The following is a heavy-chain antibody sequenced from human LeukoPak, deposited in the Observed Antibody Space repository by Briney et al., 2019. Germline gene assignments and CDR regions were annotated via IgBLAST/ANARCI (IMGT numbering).Heavy chain of an antibody. D-gene: IGHD3-16*01. CDR1: DDSISDYY. J-gene: IGHJ4*02. CDR2: FYNSGRS. CDR3: TRGAGWLIDY. V-gene: IGHV4-59*01. Sequence: PSETLSLTCTVSDDSISDYYRGWIRQPPGKGLEWIGYFYNSGRSTYNPSLKSRVTISADTSKNHFSLKLNSVTTADTAVYYCTRGAGWLIDYWGQGVLVTVSS.